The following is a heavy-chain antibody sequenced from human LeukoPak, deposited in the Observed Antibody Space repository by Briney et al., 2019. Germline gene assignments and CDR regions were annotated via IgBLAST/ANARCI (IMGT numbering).Heavy chain of an antibody. CDR2: ISGDGDRT. Sequence: GGSLRLSCAASRFTFSTYAMTWVRQAPGKGLEWFSAISGDGDRTYYADSVRGRFTISRDNSKNTLYLQMNSLRADDTAVYYCAKVRPPYFDWLTDYAMDVWGQGTTVTVSS. CDR1: RFTFSTYA. V-gene: IGHV3-23*01. D-gene: IGHD3-9*01. CDR3: AKVRPPYFDWLTDYAMDV. J-gene: IGHJ6*02.